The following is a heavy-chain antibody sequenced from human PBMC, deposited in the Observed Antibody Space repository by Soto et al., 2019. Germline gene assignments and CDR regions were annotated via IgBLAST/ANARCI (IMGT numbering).Heavy chain of an antibody. V-gene: IGHV3-23*01. CDR1: GFTFSSYA. CDR3: AKDLMGIEARLWETGSFDY. Sequence: EVQLLESGGGLVQPGGSLRLSCAASGFTFSSYAMSWVRQAPGKGLEWVSAISGSGGSTYYADSVKGRFTISRDNSKNTLYLQMNSLRAEDTAVYYCAKDLMGIEARLWETGSFDYWGQGTLVTVSS. D-gene: IGHD6-6*01. CDR2: ISGSGGST. J-gene: IGHJ4*02.